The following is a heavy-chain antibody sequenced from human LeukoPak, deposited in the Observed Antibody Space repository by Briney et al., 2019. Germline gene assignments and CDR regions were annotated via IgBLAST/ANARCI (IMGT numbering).Heavy chain of an antibody. V-gene: IGHV6-1*01. CDR3: ARTADWGYWYFGL. CDR1: GDSVSSAA. Sequence: SQTLSLTCAISGDSVSSAAWNWIRQSPSRGLEWLGRTYYRSKWYNDYAVSVKSRITINPDTSKNQFSLQLNSVTPEDTAVYYCARTADWGYWYFGLWGRGTLVTVSS. D-gene: IGHD7-27*01. CDR2: TYYRSKWYN. J-gene: IGHJ2*01.